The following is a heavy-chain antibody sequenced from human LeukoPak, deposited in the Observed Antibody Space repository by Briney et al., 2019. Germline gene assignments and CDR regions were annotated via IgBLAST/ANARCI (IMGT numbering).Heavy chain of an antibody. Sequence: AETLSLTCAVYCGSFSGYYWSWIRQPPGKGLEWIGEINHSGSTNYNPSLKSRVTISVDTSKNPFSLKLSSVTAADTAVYYCARVAAARPGDYWGQGTLVTVSS. CDR3: ARVAAARPGDY. CDR2: INHSGST. CDR1: CGSFSGYY. J-gene: IGHJ4*02. V-gene: IGHV4-34*01. D-gene: IGHD6-6*01.